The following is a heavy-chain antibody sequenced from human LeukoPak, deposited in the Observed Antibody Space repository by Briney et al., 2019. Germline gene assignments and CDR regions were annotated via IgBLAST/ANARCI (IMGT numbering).Heavy chain of an antibody. CDR3: AREAGYCASVCLKSNWFDP. J-gene: IGHJ5*02. Sequence: GGSLRLSCAASGFPFSNHAMSWVRQPPGKGLEWVSADSVRGRFTIARDDSKNMVYLQMNSLRDEDTALYYCAREAGYCASVCLKSNWFDPWGQGTLVTVSS. CDR1: GFPFSNHA. D-gene: IGHD2-21*02. V-gene: IGHV3-23*01.